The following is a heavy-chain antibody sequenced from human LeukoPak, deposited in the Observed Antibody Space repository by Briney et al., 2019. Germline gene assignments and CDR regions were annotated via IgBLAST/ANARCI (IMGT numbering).Heavy chain of an antibody. D-gene: IGHD5-18*01. CDR3: TRGAAGYSYG. CDR2: IYYSGST. J-gene: IGHJ4*02. Sequence: PSETLSLTCTVSGGSISSGGYYWSWIRQHPGKGLEWIGYIYYSGSTYYNPSLKSRVTISVDTSKNQFSLKLSSVTAADTAVYYCTRGAAGYSYGWGQGTLVTVSS. CDR1: GGSISSGGYY. V-gene: IGHV4-31*03.